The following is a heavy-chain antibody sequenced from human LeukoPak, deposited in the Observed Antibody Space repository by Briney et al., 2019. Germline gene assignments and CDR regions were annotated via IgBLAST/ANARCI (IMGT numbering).Heavy chain of an antibody. CDR3: ARGGGGDRGRWYFDL. J-gene: IGHJ2*01. Sequence: SETLSLTCAVYGESFSGYYWSWIRQPPGKGLEWIGEINHSGSTNYNPSLKSRVTISVDTSKNQFSLKLSSVTAADTAVYYCARGGGGDRGRWYFDLWGRGTLVTVSS. CDR1: GESFSGYY. CDR2: INHSGST. D-gene: IGHD2-21*02. V-gene: IGHV4-34*01.